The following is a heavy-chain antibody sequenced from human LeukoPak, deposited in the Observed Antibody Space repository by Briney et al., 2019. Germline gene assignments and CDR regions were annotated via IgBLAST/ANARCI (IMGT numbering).Heavy chain of an antibody. CDR1: GFSFSSYW. CDR3: ARGVYMDV. CDR2: IKQDGSEK. Sequence: QPGGPLRLSCAASGFSFSSYWMNWVRQAPGMGLEWVAKIKQDGSEKYFVDSVKGRFTISRDNAKNSLYLQMNSLRVEDTAVYYCARGVYMDVWGKGTTVTVSS. J-gene: IGHJ6*03. V-gene: IGHV3-7*01.